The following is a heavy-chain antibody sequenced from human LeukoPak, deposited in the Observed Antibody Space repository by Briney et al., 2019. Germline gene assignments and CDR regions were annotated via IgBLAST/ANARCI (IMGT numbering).Heavy chain of an antibody. CDR2: ISGYNDGA. CDR3: VRVNWSDGDNWFDP. Sequence: ASVKVSCKASGYIFTSYGITWVRQAPGEGLEGRGWISGYNDGAKYAQKFQGRVTMTTDTSTRTAYMELRSLRSDDTAVYYCVRVNWSDGDNWFDPRGQGTLVTVSS. D-gene: IGHD1-1*01. J-gene: IGHJ5*02. CDR1: GYIFTSYG. V-gene: IGHV1-18*01.